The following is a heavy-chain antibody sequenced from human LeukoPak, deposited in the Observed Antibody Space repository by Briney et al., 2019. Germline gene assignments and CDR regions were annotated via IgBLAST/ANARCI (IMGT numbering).Heavy chain of an antibody. Sequence: GGSLRLSCAASGFTFSSYSMNWVRQAPGKGLEWVGRIKSKTDGGTTDYAAPVKGRFTISRDDSKNTLYLQMNSLKTEDTAVYYCTTDKGHQLLSSWGQGTLVTVSS. J-gene: IGHJ4*02. V-gene: IGHV3-15*07. CDR3: TTDKGHQLLSS. D-gene: IGHD2-2*01. CDR2: IKSKTDGGTT. CDR1: GFTFSSYS.